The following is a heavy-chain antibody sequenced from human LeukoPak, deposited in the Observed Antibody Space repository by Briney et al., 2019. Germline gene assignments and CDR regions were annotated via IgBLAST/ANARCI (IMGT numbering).Heavy chain of an antibody. CDR2: IIPIFGTA. J-gene: IGHJ4*02. Sequence: SVKVSCKASGGTFSSYAISWVRQAPGQGLEWMGGIIPIFGTANYAQKFQGRVTITADKSTSTAHMELSSLRSEDTAVYYCALQGGDARLTKLRGVIIHNFHYWGQGTLVTVSS. CDR1: GGTFSSYA. CDR3: ALQGGDARLTKLRGVIIHNFHY. D-gene: IGHD3-10*01. V-gene: IGHV1-69*06.